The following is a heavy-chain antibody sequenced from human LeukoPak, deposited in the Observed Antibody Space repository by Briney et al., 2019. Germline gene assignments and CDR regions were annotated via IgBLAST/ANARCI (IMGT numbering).Heavy chain of an antibody. D-gene: IGHD4-17*01. CDR3: ARLTVTTLSTFDY. CDR1: GFTFSSYS. CDR2: ISSSGSYI. V-gene: IGHV3-21*01. J-gene: IGHJ4*02. Sequence: PGGSLRLSCAASGFTFSSYSMNWVRQAPGKGLEWVSSISSSGSYIYYADSVKGRFTISRDNAKNSLYLQMNSLRAEDTAVYYCARLTVTTLSTFDYWGQGTLVTVSS.